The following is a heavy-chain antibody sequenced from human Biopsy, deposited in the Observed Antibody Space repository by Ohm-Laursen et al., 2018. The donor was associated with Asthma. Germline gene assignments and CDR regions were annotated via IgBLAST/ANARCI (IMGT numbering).Heavy chain of an antibody. CDR3: ARGYSGSDRIVYYYSGLEV. CDR2: LIPVLGTP. CDR1: GDSFSNYA. J-gene: IGHJ6*02. Sequence: SSVKVSCNASGDSFSNYAVSWVRQAPGQGLEWMGGLIPVLGTPDHVQMFEGRVTITADESTSTAYMELSSLSSEDTAVYYCARGYSGSDRIVYYYSGLEVWGQGTTVTVSS. V-gene: IGHV1-69*01. D-gene: IGHD5-12*01.